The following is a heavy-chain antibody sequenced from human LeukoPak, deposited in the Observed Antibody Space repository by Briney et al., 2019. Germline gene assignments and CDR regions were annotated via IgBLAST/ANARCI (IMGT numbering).Heavy chain of an antibody. D-gene: IGHD6-13*01. CDR2: ISSSSSYI. V-gene: IGHV3-21*01. J-gene: IGHJ6*03. Sequence: GGSLRLSCAASGFTFSSYSMNWVRQAPGKGLEWVSSISSSSSYIYYADSVKGRFTISRDNAKNSLYLQMNSLRAEDTAVYYCARDGYSSSWYVAGGYYYYYMDVWGEGTTVTVSS. CDR1: GFTFSSYS. CDR3: ARDGYSSSWYVAGGYYYYYMDV.